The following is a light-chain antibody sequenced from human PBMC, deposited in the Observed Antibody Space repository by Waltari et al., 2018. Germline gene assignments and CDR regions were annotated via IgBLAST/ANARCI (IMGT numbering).Light chain of an antibody. V-gene: IGLV2-23*01. J-gene: IGLJ3*02. Sequence: QSALTQPASVSGSPGQSITLSCTGASRSIGDSNVVSWYQQHPGKAPKLMIYEGDKRPSGVSNRFSGSKSGNMASLTISGLQAEDEADYYCCSYATSSPWVFGGGTKVTVL. CDR3: CSYATSSPWV. CDR1: SRSIGDSNV. CDR2: EGD.